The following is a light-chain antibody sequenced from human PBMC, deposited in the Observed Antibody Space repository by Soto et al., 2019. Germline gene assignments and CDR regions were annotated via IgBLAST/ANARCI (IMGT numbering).Light chain of an antibody. Sequence: DIQMTQSLSTLSASVGDRFTITSRASQSISSWLAWYQQKPGKAPKLLIYDASSLESGVPSRFSGSGSGTEFTLTISSLQPDDFATYYCQQYNSYSGTFGQGTKVDIK. V-gene: IGKV1-5*01. CDR2: DAS. J-gene: IGKJ1*01. CDR3: QQYNSYSGT. CDR1: QSISSW.